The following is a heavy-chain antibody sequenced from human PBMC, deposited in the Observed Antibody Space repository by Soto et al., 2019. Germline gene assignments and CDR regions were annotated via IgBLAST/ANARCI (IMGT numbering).Heavy chain of an antibody. CDR1: GFTFSLSA. CDR2: ISGGGSST. D-gene: IGHD3-9*01. J-gene: IGHJ4*02. CDR3: AKGPEYDILTGCDF. V-gene: IGHV3-23*04. Sequence: EVQLVESAGGFVQPGESLRLSCAASGFTFSLSAMSWVRQAPGRGLEWVSSISGGGSSTDYAESVKGRFTISRDNSKNAVHLQMNSLRAEDTAVYYCAKGPEYDILTGCDFWGQGALVTVSS.